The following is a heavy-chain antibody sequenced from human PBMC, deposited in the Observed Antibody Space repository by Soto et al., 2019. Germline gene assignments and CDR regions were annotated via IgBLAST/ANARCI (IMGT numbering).Heavy chain of an antibody. D-gene: IGHD4-17*01. V-gene: IGHV3-30-3*01. CDR2: ISYDGSNK. CDR3: ARDGAREATVGFDY. CDR1: GFTFSSYA. J-gene: IGHJ4*02. Sequence: QVQLVESGGGVVQPGRSLRLSCAASGFTFSSYAMHWVRQAPGKGLEWVAVISYDGSNKYYADSVKGRFTISRDKSKNTLYLQMNSLRAEDTAVYYCARDGAREATVGFDYWGQGTLVTVSS.